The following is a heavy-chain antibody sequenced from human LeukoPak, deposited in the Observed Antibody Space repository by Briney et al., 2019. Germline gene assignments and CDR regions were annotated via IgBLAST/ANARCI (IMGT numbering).Heavy chain of an antibody. Sequence: SETLSLTRTVSGGSISVYYWSWIRQPPGKGLEWIGYIYTSGNTNFNPSLKSRVTISVDTSKNQFSLRLSSVTAADSAMYYCGGSKFGGYSTTWGQGTLVTVSS. CDR3: GGSKFGGYSTT. CDR1: GGSISVYY. V-gene: IGHV4-4*09. D-gene: IGHD6-13*01. J-gene: IGHJ5*02. CDR2: IYTSGNT.